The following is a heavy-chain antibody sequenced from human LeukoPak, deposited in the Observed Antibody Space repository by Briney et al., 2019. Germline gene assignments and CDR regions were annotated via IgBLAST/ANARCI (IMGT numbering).Heavy chain of an antibody. D-gene: IGHD3-3*01. Sequence: ASVKVSFKSSGYTFTGYYIHWMRQAPGQGLELMGWINPNSGGTNYAQNFQGRVTMTRDTSISTAYMEVRRLRSDDTAVYYCARAQYLDFWRGYYTYWGQGARVTVSS. CDR2: INPNSGGT. V-gene: IGHV1-2*02. CDR1: GYTFTGYY. J-gene: IGHJ4*02. CDR3: ARAQYLDFWRGYYTY.